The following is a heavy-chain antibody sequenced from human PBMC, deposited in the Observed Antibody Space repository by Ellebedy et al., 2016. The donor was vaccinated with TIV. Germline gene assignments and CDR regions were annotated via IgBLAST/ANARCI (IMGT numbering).Heavy chain of an antibody. Sequence: ASVKVSCXASGYTFTSYYMHWVRQAPGQGLEWMGIINPSGGSTSYAQKFQGRVTMTRDTSTSTVYMELSSLRSEDTAVYYCAREEYDILTGDYYYYGMDVWGQGTTVTVSS. CDR3: AREEYDILTGDYYYYGMDV. CDR1: GYTFTSYY. V-gene: IGHV1-46*01. D-gene: IGHD3-9*01. CDR2: INPSGGST. J-gene: IGHJ6*02.